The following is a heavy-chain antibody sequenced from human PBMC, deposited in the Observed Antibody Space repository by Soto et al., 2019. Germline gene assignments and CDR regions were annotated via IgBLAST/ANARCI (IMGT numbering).Heavy chain of an antibody. D-gene: IGHD2-2*01. CDR1: GGTFSSYA. Sequence: QVQLVQSGAEVKKPGSSVKVSCKASGGTFSSYAISCVRQAPGQGLEWMGGIIPIFGTANYAQKFQSRVTITADESTSTAYMELSSLRSEDTAVYYCALGYCSSTSCLYPYGMDVWGQGTTVTVSS. V-gene: IGHV1-69*01. CDR2: IIPIFGTA. CDR3: ALGYCSSTSCLYPYGMDV. J-gene: IGHJ6*02.